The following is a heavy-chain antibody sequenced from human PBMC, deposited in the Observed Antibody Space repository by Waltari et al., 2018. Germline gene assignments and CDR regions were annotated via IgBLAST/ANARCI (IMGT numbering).Heavy chain of an antibody. D-gene: IGHD6-13*01. J-gene: IGHJ4*02. CDR3: ARPLAAAAALTRGGFGY. CDR1: GGSFSGYY. V-gene: IGHV4-34*01. Sequence: QVQLQQWGAGLLKPSETLSLTCAVYGGSFSGYYWSWIRQPPGKGLEWIGEITHSGSTNTNRTRRSRVTSAVDTSKNQFSLKRSTVTAADTAVYYCARPLAAAAALTRGGFGYWGQGTLVTVSS. CDR2: ITHSGST.